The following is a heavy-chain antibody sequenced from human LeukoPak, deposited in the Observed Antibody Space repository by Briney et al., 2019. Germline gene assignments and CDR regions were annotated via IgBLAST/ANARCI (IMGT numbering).Heavy chain of an antibody. CDR3: ATSGWYLLPGIY. Sequence: PSETLSLTCIVSGDSINSGTYYWGWIRQPPGKGLEWIGSIYYSGSTYYNPSLKSRVTISVDTSKNHFSLKLSSVTAADTAVYYCATSGWYLLPGIYWGQGTLVTVSS. CDR1: GDSINSGTYY. J-gene: IGHJ4*02. CDR2: IYYSGST. V-gene: IGHV4-39*02. D-gene: IGHD6-19*01.